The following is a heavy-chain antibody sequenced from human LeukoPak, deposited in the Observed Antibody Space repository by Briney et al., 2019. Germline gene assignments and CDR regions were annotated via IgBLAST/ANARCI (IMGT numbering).Heavy chain of an antibody. CDR2: IYYSGST. D-gene: IGHD2-2*01. CDR3: ARHRLYFTHCSSTSCPIDY. Sequence: SETLSLTCTVSGGSISSSSYYWGWIRQPPGKGLEWIGSIYYSGSTYYNPSLKSRVTISVDTSKNQFSLKLSSVTAADTAVYYCARHRLYFTHCSSTSCPIDYWGQGTLVTVSS. CDR1: GGSISSSSYY. J-gene: IGHJ4*02. V-gene: IGHV4-39*01.